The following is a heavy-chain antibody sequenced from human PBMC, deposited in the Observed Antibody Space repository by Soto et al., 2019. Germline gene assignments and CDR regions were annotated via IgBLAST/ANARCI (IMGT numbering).Heavy chain of an antibody. CDR2: IYYRGSP. CDR3: AAAGYSSSWYGDY. J-gene: IGHJ4*02. V-gene: IGHV4-59*01. D-gene: IGHD6-13*01. CDR1: GGSISSYY. Sequence: QVQLQESGPGLVKPSETLSLTCTVSGGSISSYYWSWIRQPPGKGLEWIGDIYYRGSPNYNPSLKSRVTISVDTSKNERSLKLSSVTAADTAVYYCAAAGYSSSWYGDYWGQGTLFIVSS.